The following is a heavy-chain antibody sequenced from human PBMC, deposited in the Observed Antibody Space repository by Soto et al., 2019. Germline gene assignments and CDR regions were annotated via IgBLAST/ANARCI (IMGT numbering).Heavy chain of an antibody. CDR3: ARGLVIRPYYYHGRDG. V-gene: IGHV4-30-4*01. CDR2: ISSIGST. D-gene: IGHD3-9*01. J-gene: IGHJ6*02. CDR1: GGSISSGDYF. Sequence: QVQLQESGPGLVKPSQTLSLTCTVSGGSISSGDYFWSWIRQSPGKGLEWIGYISSIGSTYYNPSLKSRVSVSRDTSKNQFALKLSSVTTTDTAVYYCARGLVIRPYYYHGRDGWGQGTTVTVSS.